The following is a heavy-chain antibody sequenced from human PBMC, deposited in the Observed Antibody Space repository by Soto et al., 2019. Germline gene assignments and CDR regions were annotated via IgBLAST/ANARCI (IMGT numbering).Heavy chain of an antibody. CDR2: INSSSSYI. CDR1: RLTFSIYS. V-gene: IGHV3-21*01. Sequence: EVQLVESGGRGDTSGGSLTLFCGASRLTFSIYSMQGPRQAPEEAVEWVLPINSSSSYIYYADSVKGRLTISRDNAKNSLDLQMNSLRAEDTAVYYCARAPKDILTGYYGYMDVCGKGTTVTVSS. D-gene: IGHD3-9*01. CDR3: ARAPKDILTGYYGYMDV. J-gene: IGHJ6*03.